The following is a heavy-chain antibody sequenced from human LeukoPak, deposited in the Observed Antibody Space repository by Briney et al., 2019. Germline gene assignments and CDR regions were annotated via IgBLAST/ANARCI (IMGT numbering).Heavy chain of an antibody. CDR1: GFTVSANY. CDR3: ARGDYYYMDV. CDR2: IYSSGST. Sequence: QPGGSLRLSCAASGFTVSANYMSWVRLTPGKGLEWLSIIYSSGSTYYPDSLKGRFTISRDSSKNTLYLQVNSLRAEDTAVYYCARGDYYYMDVWGKGTTVTVSS. D-gene: IGHD3-16*01. V-gene: IGHV3-53*01. J-gene: IGHJ6*03.